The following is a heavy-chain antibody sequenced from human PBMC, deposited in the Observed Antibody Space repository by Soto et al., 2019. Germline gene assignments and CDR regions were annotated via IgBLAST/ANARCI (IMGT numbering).Heavy chain of an antibody. CDR3: TREGDGSGFFSDF. CDR2: ISGRSNTI. Sequence: PGGSLRLSCVASGFTFSDYNMNWVRQVPGKGLEWVSFISGRSNTIYYADSVKGRFTISRDNAKNSLYLLMNSLRAEDTAVYYCTREGDGSGFFSDFWGQGALVTVSS. V-gene: IGHV3-48*01. CDR1: GFTFSDYN. D-gene: IGHD3-22*01. J-gene: IGHJ4*02.